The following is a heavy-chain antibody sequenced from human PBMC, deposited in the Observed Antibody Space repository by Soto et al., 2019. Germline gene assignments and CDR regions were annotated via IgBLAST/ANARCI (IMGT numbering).Heavy chain of an antibody. CDR3: TSGVVPITY. CDR1: GFTVSSNY. CDR2: LYSGGSA. Sequence: GGSLRLSCAASGFTVSSNYMTWVRQAPGKGLEWVSVLYSGGSAYYADSVRGRFSISRDNSKNTLYLQMDRLRAEDTAIYYCTSGVVPITYWGQGTLVTVSS. D-gene: IGHD3-16*01. J-gene: IGHJ4*02. V-gene: IGHV3-53*01.